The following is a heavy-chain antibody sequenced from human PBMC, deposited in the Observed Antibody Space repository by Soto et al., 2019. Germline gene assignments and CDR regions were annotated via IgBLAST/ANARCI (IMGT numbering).Heavy chain of an antibody. J-gene: IGHJ6*02. CDR1: GFTFSSYG. Sequence: QVQLVESGGGVVQPGRSLRLSCVGSGFTFSSYGMHWVRQAPGKGLEWVAVIWYDGSNKYYADSVKGRFTISRDNSKNTLYLQMNSLRAEDTAVYYCARELWFGDPPSGGMDVWGQGTTVTVSS. D-gene: IGHD3-10*01. V-gene: IGHV3-33*01. CDR2: IWYDGSNK. CDR3: ARELWFGDPPSGGMDV.